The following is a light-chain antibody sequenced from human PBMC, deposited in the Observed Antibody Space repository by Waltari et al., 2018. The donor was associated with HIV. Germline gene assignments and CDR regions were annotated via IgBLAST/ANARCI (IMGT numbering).Light chain of an antibody. V-gene: IGLV1-44*01. CDR3: STWDDNLNGPV. CDR1: TSNIGSNN. CDR2: DNN. Sequence: QSALTQAPSASGTPGQRVDISCSGATSNIGSNNVNWYQHLPGAAPKLLIYDNNQRPSGIPDRFSGSKSGSSASLASTGLQSDDEADFYCSTWDDNLNGPVFGGGTRLTVL. J-gene: IGLJ3*02.